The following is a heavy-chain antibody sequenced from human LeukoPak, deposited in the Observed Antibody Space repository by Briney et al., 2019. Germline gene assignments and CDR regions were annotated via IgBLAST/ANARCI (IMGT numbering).Heavy chain of an antibody. CDR2: ISSSSSYI. Sequence: GGSLRLSCAASGFTFSSYSMNWVRQAPGKGLEWVSSISSSSSYIYYADSVKGRFTISRDNAKNSLYLQMNSLRAEDTAVYYCARAGPNTAMVDRYFDYWGQGTLVTVSS. J-gene: IGHJ4*02. D-gene: IGHD5-18*01. CDR3: ARAGPNTAMVDRYFDY. CDR1: GFTFSSYS. V-gene: IGHV3-21*01.